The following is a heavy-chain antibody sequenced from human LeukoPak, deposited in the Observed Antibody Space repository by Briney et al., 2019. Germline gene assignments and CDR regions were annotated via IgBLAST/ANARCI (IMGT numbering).Heavy chain of an antibody. Sequence: GGSLRLSCAASGFILNNYGLTWVRQTPEKGLEWVSAISNDGGGTTYADFVKGRFTISRDNSKNTLFLQMNSLRADDTALYYCAKGGSGYFLDLWGQGTLVTVSS. CDR1: GFILNNYG. CDR2: ISNDGGGT. D-gene: IGHD3-22*01. CDR3: AKGGSGYFLDL. V-gene: IGHV3-23*01. J-gene: IGHJ5*02.